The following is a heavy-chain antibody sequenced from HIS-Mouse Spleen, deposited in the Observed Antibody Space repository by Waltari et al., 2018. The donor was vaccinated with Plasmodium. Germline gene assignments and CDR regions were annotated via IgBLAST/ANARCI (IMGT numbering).Heavy chain of an antibody. Sequence: EVQLVESGGGLVQPGGSLRISCAASGFPFSSYWMSWVRQPPGKGLEWCANIKQDGSEKYYVDSVKGRFTISRDNAKNSLYLQMNSLRAEDTAVYYCASSWYWYFDLWGRGTLVTVSS. J-gene: IGHJ2*01. CDR1: GFPFSSYW. CDR2: IKQDGSEK. D-gene: IGHD6-13*01. V-gene: IGHV3-7*01. CDR3: ASSWYWYFDL.